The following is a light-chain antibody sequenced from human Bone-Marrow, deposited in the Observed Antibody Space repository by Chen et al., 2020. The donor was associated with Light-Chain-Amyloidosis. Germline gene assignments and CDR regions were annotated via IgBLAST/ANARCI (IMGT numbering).Light chain of an antibody. Sequence: SYELTQPPSVSVSPGQTARITCSGDDLPTKYAYWYQQKPGQAPVLERQRDTERPSGISERFSGSSSGTTATLTIGGVQAEDEADYHCQSADSSGTYEVIFGGGTKLTVL. CDR2: RDT. CDR1: DLPTKY. J-gene: IGLJ2*01. CDR3: QSADSSGTYEVI. V-gene: IGLV3-25*03.